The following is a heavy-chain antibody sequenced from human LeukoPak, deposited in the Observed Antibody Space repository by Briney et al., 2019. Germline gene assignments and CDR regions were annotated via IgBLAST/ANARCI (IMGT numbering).Heavy chain of an antibody. CDR3: ARAGPFGNWFDP. CDR1: GGSISSGGFY. CDR2: IQTSGSSGTA. V-gene: IGHV4-61*02. Sequence: PSQTLSLTCSVFGGSISSGGFYWSWIRQPAGKGLEWIGRIQTSGSSGTANYTPSLKSRVTISVDTSKNQFSLKLSSATAADTAVYYCARAGPFGNWFDPWGQGTLVTVSS. J-gene: IGHJ5*02. D-gene: IGHD3-10*01.